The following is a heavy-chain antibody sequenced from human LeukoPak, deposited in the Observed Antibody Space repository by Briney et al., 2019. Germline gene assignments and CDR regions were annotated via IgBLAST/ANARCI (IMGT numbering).Heavy chain of an antibody. J-gene: IGHJ5*02. D-gene: IGHD2-8*02. V-gene: IGHV1-69*04. CDR1: GGTFSSYA. CDR3: ARDTSLAVLGPPNNWFDP. Sequence: SVKVSCKASGGTFSSYAISWVRQAPGQGLEWMGRIIPILGIANYAQKFQGRVTITADKSTSTAYMELSSLRSEDTAVYYCARDTSLAVLGPPNNWFDPWGQGTLVTVSS. CDR2: IIPILGIA.